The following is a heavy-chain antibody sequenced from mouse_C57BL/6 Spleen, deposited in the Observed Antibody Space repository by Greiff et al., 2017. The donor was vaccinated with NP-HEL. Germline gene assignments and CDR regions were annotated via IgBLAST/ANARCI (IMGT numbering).Heavy chain of an antibody. V-gene: IGHV1-39*01. J-gene: IGHJ1*03. CDR3: AREAIYDGYYGYFDV. CDR2: INPNYGTT. Sequence: VQLKESGPELVKPGASVKISCKASGYSFTDYNMNWVKQSNGKSLEWIGVINPNYGTTSYNQKFKGKATLTVDQSSSTAYMQLNSLTSEDSAVYYCAREAIYDGYYGYFDVWGTGTTVTVSS. CDR1: GYSFTDYN. D-gene: IGHD2-3*01.